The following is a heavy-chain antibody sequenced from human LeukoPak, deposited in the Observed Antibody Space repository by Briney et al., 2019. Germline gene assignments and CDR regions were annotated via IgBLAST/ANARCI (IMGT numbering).Heavy chain of an antibody. V-gene: IGHV3-23*01. J-gene: IGHJ6*02. CDR1: GFTFSSYA. Sequence: GGSLILSCAASGFTFSSYAMSWVRQAPGEWLGLVLAISASGGSRYSADSLKGRFTVSRDISKNTLDLQRKSVRAEDTGVYYCAKDLVVVPPSGALYYYYGMDVWGHGTTVTVSS. CDR3: AKDLVVVPPSGALYYYYGMDV. CDR2: ISASGGSR. D-gene: IGHD2-2*01.